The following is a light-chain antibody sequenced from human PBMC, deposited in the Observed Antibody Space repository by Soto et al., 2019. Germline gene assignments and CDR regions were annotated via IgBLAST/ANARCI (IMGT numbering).Light chain of an antibody. CDR2: AAS. CDR3: QQSYSTPPIT. CDR1: QSISSY. V-gene: IGKV1-39*01. J-gene: IGKJ5*01. Sequence: DIQMTQSPSSLSASVGDRVTITCRASQSISSYLNWYQQKPGEAPKLLIYAASRLQSAVPSRFSGSGSGTDFTLTISSLQPEDFATYYCQQSYSTPPITFGQGTRLEIK.